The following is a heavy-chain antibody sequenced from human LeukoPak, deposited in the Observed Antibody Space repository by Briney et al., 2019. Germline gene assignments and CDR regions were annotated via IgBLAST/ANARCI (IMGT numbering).Heavy chain of an antibody. Sequence: SVKVSCKASGGTFSSYAISWVRQAPGQGLEWMGRIIPIFGTANYAQKFQGRVTITTDESTSTAYMELSSLRSEDTAVYYCARSYCSSTSCYTHRYYYYYMDVWGKGTTVTVSS. CDR2: IIPIFGTA. D-gene: IGHD2-2*02. V-gene: IGHV1-69*05. CDR1: GGTFSSYA. CDR3: ARSYCSSTSCYTHRYYYYYMDV. J-gene: IGHJ6*03.